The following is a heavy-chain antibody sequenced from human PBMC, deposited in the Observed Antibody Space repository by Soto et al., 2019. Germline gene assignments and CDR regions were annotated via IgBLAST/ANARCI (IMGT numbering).Heavy chain of an antibody. CDR2: INQDGSEK. CDR1: GFTFGTYW. J-gene: IGHJ4*02. CDR3: SRSLDS. V-gene: IGHV3-7*01. Sequence: GGSLRLSCAASGFTFGTYWMDWVRQTPGKGLEWVANINQDGSEKNYVDSVKGRFTIYRDNAKNSLYLQMSSLTAEDPALYYCSRSLDSWGQGTLVTVSS.